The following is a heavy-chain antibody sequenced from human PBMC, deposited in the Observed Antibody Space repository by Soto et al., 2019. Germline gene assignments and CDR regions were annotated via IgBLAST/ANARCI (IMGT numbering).Heavy chain of an antibody. CDR1: GFTFTSSA. J-gene: IGHJ5*02. CDR2: IVVGSGNT. CDR3: AADYCSSTSCYHRNWFDP. Sequence: GASVKVSCKASGFTFTSSALLWVRQVRGQRLEWIGWIVVGSGNTNYAQKFQVRVTITRDMSTSTAYMELSSLRSEDTAVYYCAADYCSSTSCYHRNWFDPWGQGTLVTVSS. D-gene: IGHD2-2*01. V-gene: IGHV1-58*01.